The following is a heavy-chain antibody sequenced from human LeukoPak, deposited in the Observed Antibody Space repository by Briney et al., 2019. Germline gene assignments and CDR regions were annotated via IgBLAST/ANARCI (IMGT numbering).Heavy chain of an antibody. CDR1: GGSFSGYY. V-gene: IGHV4-34*01. J-gene: IGHJ5*02. D-gene: IGHD6-13*01. CDR2: INHSGST. Sequence: SETLSLTCAVYGGSFSGYYWSWIRQPPGKGLEWIGEINHSGSTNYNPSLKSRVTISVDTSKNQFSLKLSSVTAADTAVYYCATGGYSSSFDPWGQGTLVTVSS. CDR3: ATGGYSSSFDP.